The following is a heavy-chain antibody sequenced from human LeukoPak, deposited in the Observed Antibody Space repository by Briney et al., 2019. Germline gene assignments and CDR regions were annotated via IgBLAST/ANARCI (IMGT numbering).Heavy chain of an antibody. CDR1: GFIFSSYG. CDR3: SKATPPRDGSNPDY. D-gene: IGHD5-24*01. CDR2: ISYDGRNK. V-gene: IGHV3-30*18. Sequence: GGSLRLSCAASGFIFSSYGMHWVRQAPGKGLEWVAVISYDGRNKYYTDSVKGRFTISRDNSKNTLYLQMNSLRAEDTALYYCSKATPPRDGSNPDYWGQGTLVTVSS. J-gene: IGHJ4*02.